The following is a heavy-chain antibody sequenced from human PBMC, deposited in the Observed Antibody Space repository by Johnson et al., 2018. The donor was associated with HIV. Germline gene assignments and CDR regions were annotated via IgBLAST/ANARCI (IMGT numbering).Heavy chain of an antibody. CDR2: IRYDGSNK. Sequence: QVQLVESGGGVVQPGGSLRLSCAASGFTFSSYDMNWVRQAPGKGLEGVAFIRYDGSNKYYADSVKGRFTISRDNAKNSLYLQMNSLRAEDTALYYCARLTSGAFDIWGPGTMVTVSS. J-gene: IGHJ3*02. CDR3: ARLTSGAFDI. CDR1: GFTFSSYD. D-gene: IGHD1-14*01. V-gene: IGHV3-30*02.